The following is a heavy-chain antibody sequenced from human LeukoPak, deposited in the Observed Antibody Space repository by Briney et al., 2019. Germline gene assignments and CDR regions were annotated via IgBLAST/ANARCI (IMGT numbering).Heavy chain of an antibody. Sequence: PSETLSLTCTVSGGSISTYAWSWIRQPPGKGLEWIGYIYYSGSTNYNPSLKSRVAISVDTSKSQFSLKLSSVTAADTAVYYCARGFNDILTGYYIGSFDYWGQGTLVTVSS. D-gene: IGHD3-9*01. CDR2: IYYSGST. J-gene: IGHJ4*02. CDR1: GGSISTYA. CDR3: ARGFNDILTGYYIGSFDY. V-gene: IGHV4-59*01.